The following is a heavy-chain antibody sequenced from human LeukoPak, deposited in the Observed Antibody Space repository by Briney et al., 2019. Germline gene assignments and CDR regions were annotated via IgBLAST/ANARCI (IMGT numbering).Heavy chain of an antibody. CDR2: IYSGGST. D-gene: IGHD6-13*01. CDR1: GFTVSSNY. V-gene: IGHV3-53*01. CDR3: ARVSSSWPYYYYYYMDV. J-gene: IGHJ6*03. Sequence: PGGSLRLSCAASGFTVSSNYMSWVRQAPGKGLEWVSVIYSGGSTYYADSVKGRFTISRDNSKNTLYLQMSSLRAEDTAVYYCARVSSSWPYYYYYYMDVWGKGTTVTVSS.